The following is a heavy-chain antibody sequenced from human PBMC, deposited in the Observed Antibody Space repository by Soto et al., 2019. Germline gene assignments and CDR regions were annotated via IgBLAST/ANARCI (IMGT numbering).Heavy chain of an antibody. CDR1: GYTFTSYA. CDR2: INAGNGNT. V-gene: IGHV1-3*05. D-gene: IGHD2-2*01. J-gene: IGHJ5*02. Sequence: QVQLVQSGAEEKKPGASVKVSCKASGYTFTSYAMHWVRQAPGQRLEWMGWINAGNGNTKCSQKFQGRVTITRDTSASTAYMELSSLKSEDTAVYYCARAYGVGVVGPWGQGTLVTVSS. CDR3: ARAYGVGVVGP.